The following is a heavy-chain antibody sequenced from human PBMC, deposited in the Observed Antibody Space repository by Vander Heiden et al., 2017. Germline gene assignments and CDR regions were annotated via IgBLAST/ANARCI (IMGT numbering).Heavy chain of an antibody. J-gene: IGHJ4*02. Sequence: EVQLLESGGGLVQPGGSLRLSCAASVFTSSSYAMSLGRQAPGKGLEWVLAISGSGSSTYYADSVKGRFTISRDNSKNTLYLQMNSLRAEDTAVYYGAKRGMVGATFPFDYWGQGTLVTVSS. V-gene: IGHV3-23*01. CDR3: AKRGMVGATFPFDY. D-gene: IGHD1-26*01. CDR1: VFTSSSYA. CDR2: ISGSGSST.